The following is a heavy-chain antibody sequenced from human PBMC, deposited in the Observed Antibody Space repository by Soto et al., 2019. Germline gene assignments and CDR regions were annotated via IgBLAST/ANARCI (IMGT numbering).Heavy chain of an antibody. J-gene: IGHJ6*02. CDR2: ISAYNGNT. Sequence: ASVKVSCKGSGYTFTSYGFSWVRPAPGQRLEWMGWISAYNGNTNYAQKLQGRVTMTTHTSTSTPYMELRSLRSDDTAVYYCARDALERGVELLYFDWLLDYYYYYGMDVWGQGTTVTVSS. CDR1: GYTFTSYG. D-gene: IGHD3-9*01. V-gene: IGHV1-18*01. CDR3: ARDALERGVELLYFDWLLDYYYYYGMDV.